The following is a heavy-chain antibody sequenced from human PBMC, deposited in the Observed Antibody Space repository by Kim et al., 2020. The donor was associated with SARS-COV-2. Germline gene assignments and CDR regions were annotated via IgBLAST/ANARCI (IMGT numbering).Heavy chain of an antibody. CDR1: GFTFSSYS. D-gene: IGHD4-17*01. Sequence: GGSLRLSCAASGFTFSSYSMNWVRQAPGKGLEWVSSISSSSSYIYYADSVKGRFTISRDNTKNSLYLQMNSLRAEDTAVYYCARDEETYGGDYWGQGTLVTVSS. CDR2: ISSSSSYI. CDR3: ARDEETYGGDY. J-gene: IGHJ4*02. V-gene: IGHV3-21*01.